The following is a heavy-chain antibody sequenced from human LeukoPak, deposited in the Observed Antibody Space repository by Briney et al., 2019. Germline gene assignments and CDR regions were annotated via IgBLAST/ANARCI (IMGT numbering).Heavy chain of an antibody. V-gene: IGHV3-23*01. CDR1: GFTFINYW. D-gene: IGHD2-21*01. J-gene: IGHJ6*02. CDR2: ISGSGGST. Sequence: GGSLRLSCAASGFTFINYWMSWVRQAPGKGLEWVSAISGSGGSTYYADSVKGRFTISRDNSKNTLYLQMNSLRAEDTAVYYCAKDGDDYYYYGMDVWGQGTTVIVSS. CDR3: AKDGDDYYYYGMDV.